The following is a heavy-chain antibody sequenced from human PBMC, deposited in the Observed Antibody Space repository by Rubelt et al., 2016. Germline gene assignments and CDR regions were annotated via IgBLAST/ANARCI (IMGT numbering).Heavy chain of an antibody. CDR1: GYTFTGYY. CDR3: ARGAGTAFDP. J-gene: IGHJ5*02. D-gene: IGHD1-1*01. V-gene: IGHV1-2*06. CDR2: INPNSGGT. Sequence: QVQLVQSGAEVKKPGASVKVSCKASGYTFTGYYMHWVRQAPGQGLEWVGRINPNSGGTNYAQKFQRRVTMTKTTAIPTAYMELSRLVSDNTAVFYCARGAGTAFDPWGQGTLVTVSS.